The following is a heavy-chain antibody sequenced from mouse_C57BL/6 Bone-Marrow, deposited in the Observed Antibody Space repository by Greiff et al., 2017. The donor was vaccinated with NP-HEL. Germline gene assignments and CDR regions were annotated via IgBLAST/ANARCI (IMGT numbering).Heavy chain of an antibody. CDR1: GYTFTEYT. CDR2: FYPGSGSI. V-gene: IGHV1-62-2*01. Sequence: QVQLQQSGAELVKPGASVKLSCKASGYTFTEYTIHWVKQRSGQGLEWIGWFYPGSGSIKYNEKFKDKATLTADKSSSTVYMELSRLTSEDSAVYFCARHEDDPHYYGSSYVTFDYWGQGTTLTVSS. D-gene: IGHD1-1*01. CDR3: ARHEDDPHYYGSSYVTFDY. J-gene: IGHJ2*01.